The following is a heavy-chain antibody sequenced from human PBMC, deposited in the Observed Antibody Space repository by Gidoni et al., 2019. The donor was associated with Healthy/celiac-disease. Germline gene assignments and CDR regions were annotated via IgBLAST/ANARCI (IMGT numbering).Heavy chain of an antibody. J-gene: IGHJ4*02. D-gene: IGHD3-9*01. CDR3: AREVVNDILTGPSLGMDY. CDR1: GYTFTSYY. Sequence: QVQLVQSGAEVKKPGVSVKVSCKASGYTFTSYYMHWVRQAPGQGLEWMGIINPSGGSTSYAQKFQGRVTMTRDTSTSTVYMELSSLRSEDTAVYYCAREVVNDILTGPSLGMDYWGQGTLVTVSS. CDR2: INPSGGST. V-gene: IGHV1-46*01.